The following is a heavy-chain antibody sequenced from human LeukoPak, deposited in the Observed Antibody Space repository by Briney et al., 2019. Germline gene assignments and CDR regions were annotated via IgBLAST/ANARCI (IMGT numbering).Heavy chain of an antibody. Sequence: GGSLRLSCAASGFTFSSYAMHWVRQAPGKGLEWVAVISYDGSNKYYADSVKGRFTISRDNSKNTLYLQMNSLRAEDTAVYYCARDILDIVVVPAAVFGYWGQGTLVTVSS. D-gene: IGHD2-2*03. CDR3: ARDILDIVVVPAAVFGY. CDR2: ISYDGSNK. V-gene: IGHV3-30-3*01. J-gene: IGHJ4*02. CDR1: GFTFSSYA.